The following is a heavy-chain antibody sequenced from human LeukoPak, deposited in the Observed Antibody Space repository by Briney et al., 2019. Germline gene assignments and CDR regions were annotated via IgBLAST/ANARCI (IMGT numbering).Heavy chain of an antibody. D-gene: IGHD3-10*01. CDR2: IIPIFGTA. V-gene: IGHV1-69*05. J-gene: IGHJ4*02. CDR1: GGTFSSYA. CDR3: ARWNERVRGVFDY. Sequence: ASVKVSCKASGGTFSSYAISWVQQAPGQGLEWMGGIIPIFGTANYAQKFQGRVTITTDESTSTAYMELSSLRSEDTAVYYCARWNERVRGVFDYWGQGTLVTVSS.